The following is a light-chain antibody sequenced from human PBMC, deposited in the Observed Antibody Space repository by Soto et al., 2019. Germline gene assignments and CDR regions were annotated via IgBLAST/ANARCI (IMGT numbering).Light chain of an antibody. CDR2: DDG. Sequence: SYELTQPPSVSVAPGQTARITCGGNNIAIKSVHWYQQKPGQAPVLVVYDDGDRTTGIPERFSGSKSGNTATLTTSRVEAGDEADYYCQVWDTTNPVIFGGGTKLTVL. V-gene: IGLV3-21*02. J-gene: IGLJ2*01. CDR3: QVWDTTNPVI. CDR1: NIAIKS.